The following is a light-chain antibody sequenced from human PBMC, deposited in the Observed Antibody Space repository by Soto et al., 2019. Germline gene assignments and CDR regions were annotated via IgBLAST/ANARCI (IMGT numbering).Light chain of an antibody. V-gene: IGLV2-14*03. CDR1: SSDVGGYDY. J-gene: IGLJ1*01. CDR2: GVS. CDR3: NSYSSSSSYV. Sequence: QSALAQPASVSGSPGQSITIPCTGTSSDVGGYDYVSWYQQHPGKAPTLMIYGVSYRPSGVSNHFSGSKSGDTDSLTISGLQAEDEADYYCNSYSSSSSYVFGTGTKVTVL.